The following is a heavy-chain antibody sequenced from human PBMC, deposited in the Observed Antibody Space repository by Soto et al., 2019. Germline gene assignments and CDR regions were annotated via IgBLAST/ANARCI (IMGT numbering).Heavy chain of an antibody. V-gene: IGHV4-4*02. CDR2: IYHTGST. Sequence: SETLSLTCTVSGASIRNDNWWSRVRQSPGKGLEWIGEIYHTGSTNYNPSLRSRVRISLDESNNQFSLNLVSVTAADTAVYFCARSPLWGTYESTWLDPLGQGALVTVS. CDR1: GASIRNDNW. D-gene: IGHD5-12*01. CDR3: ARSPLWGTYESTWLDP. J-gene: IGHJ5*02.